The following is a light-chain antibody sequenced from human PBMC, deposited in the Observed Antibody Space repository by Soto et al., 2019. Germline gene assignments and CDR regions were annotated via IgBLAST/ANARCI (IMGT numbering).Light chain of an antibody. J-gene: IGLJ1*01. V-gene: IGLV2-8*01. CDR1: SSDVGGYNY. CDR3: NTYAGTNIV. CDR2: EVY. Sequence: QSALAQPPSASGSPGQSVTISCTGTSSDVGGYNYVSWYQQHPGQAPKLMIYEVYKRPSGVPDRFSGSKSGNTASLTVSGLQAEDEADYYCNTYAGTNIVFRPGTNLTV.